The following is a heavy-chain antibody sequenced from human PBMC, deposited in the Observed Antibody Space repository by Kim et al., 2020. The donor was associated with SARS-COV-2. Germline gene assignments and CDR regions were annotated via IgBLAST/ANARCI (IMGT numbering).Heavy chain of an antibody. CDR3: ARVEAETVTTGAYDYYYYYMDV. D-gene: IGHD4-4*01. J-gene: IGHJ6*03. Sequence: GGSLRLSCAASGFTFSSYWMSWVRQAPGKGLEWVANIKQDGSEKYYVDSVKGRFTISRDNAKNSLYLQMNSLRAEDTAVYYCARVEAETVTTGAYDYYYYYMDVWGKGTTVTVSS. CDR1: GFTFSSYW. CDR2: IKQDGSEK. V-gene: IGHV3-7*01.